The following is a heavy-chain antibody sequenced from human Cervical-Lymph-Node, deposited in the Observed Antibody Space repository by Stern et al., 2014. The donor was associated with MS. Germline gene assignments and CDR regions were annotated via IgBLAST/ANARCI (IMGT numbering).Heavy chain of an antibody. Sequence: EVQLVESGGGLVQPGTSLRLSCVVSGFSFDDYAMHWVRQAPGKGLEWVSGITWHSPVAAVGYADSVKGRFTISRDNAKSSLFLQMNSLRAEDTALYYCTKAHVSRWLYDSFDMWGQGTMVTVSS. CDR2: ITWHSPVAAV. CDR3: TKAHVSRWLYDSFDM. J-gene: IGHJ3*02. CDR1: GFSFDDYA. D-gene: IGHD6-13*01. V-gene: IGHV3-9*01.